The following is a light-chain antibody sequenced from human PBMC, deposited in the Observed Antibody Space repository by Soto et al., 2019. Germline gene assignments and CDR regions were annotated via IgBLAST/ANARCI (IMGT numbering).Light chain of an antibody. Sequence: QLVLTQSSSASASLGSSVKLTCTLSSAHSSYIIAWHQQQPGKAPRYLMKLEGSGSYNKGSGVPDRFSGSSSGADRYLTISNLQFEDEADYYCETWDSNTHVFGGGTKLTVL. V-gene: IGLV4-60*02. CDR1: SAHSSYI. CDR3: ETWDSNTHV. CDR2: LEGSGSY. J-gene: IGLJ3*02.